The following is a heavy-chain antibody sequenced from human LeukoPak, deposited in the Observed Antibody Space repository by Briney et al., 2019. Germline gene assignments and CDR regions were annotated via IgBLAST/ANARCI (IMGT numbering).Heavy chain of an antibody. J-gene: IGHJ3*02. D-gene: IGHD1-26*01. CDR1: GGSISSSY. V-gene: IGHV4-59*01. Sequence: PSETLSLTCTVSGGSISSSYWSWIRQPPGKGLEWIGYVHHSGSANYNPSLKSRVTISLDTSKNQFSLRLSSVTAADTAVYYCARETRLHSGSYSNDAFDIWGQGTMVTVSS. CDR2: VHHSGSA. CDR3: ARETRLHSGSYSNDAFDI.